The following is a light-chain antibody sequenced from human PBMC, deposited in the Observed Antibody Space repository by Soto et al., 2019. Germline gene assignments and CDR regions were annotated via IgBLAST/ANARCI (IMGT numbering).Light chain of an antibody. J-gene: IGLJ1*01. CDR2: EVN. V-gene: IGLV2-8*01. CDR1: SSDVGGYNY. CDR3: CSYAGGEKGV. Sequence: QSALTQPPSASGSPGQSVTISCTGTSSDVGGYNYVSWYQQHPSKAPKLIIYEVNKRPSGVPDRFSGSKSGNTASLTVSGLQAEDEADYHCCSYAGGEKGVFGTGTKLTVL.